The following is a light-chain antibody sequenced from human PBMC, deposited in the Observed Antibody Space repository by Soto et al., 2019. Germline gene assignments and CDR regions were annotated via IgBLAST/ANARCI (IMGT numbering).Light chain of an antibody. Sequence: DIQMTQSPSTMSASVGDRVTITCRASQTINSGLAWYQQKPGKAPKLLIYKASSLESGVPSRFSGSVSGTEFTLTVSSLQPDDFATYYCQQYETYPITVGQGTRLEIK. CDR1: QTINSG. V-gene: IGKV1-5*03. J-gene: IGKJ5*01. CDR3: QQYETYPIT. CDR2: KAS.